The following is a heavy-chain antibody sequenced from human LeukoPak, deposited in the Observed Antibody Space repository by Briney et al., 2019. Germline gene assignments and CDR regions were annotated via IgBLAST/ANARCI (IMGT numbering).Heavy chain of an antibody. V-gene: IGHV4-4*02. CDR2: IYHSGTT. CDR1: GGFITSNYW. J-gene: IGHJ5*02. Sequence: SGTLSLTCAVSGGFITSNYWWSWVRQSPGKGLEWIGEIYHSGTTNYNPSLKSRVTISVDKSKNQFSLNLISVTPADTAVYYCARDHKSPQYFDPSGGENSFDPWGQGTLVVVSS. D-gene: IGHD3-9*01. CDR3: ARDHKSPQYFDPSGGENSFDP.